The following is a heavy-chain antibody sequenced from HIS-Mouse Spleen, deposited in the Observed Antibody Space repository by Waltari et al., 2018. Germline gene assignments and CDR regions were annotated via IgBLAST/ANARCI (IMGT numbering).Heavy chain of an antibody. Sequence: QVQLQQWGAGLLKPSETLSLTCAVYGGSFSGYYWSWIRQPPGKGLEWIGEINHSGSTNYNPSLKSRVTISVDTSKNQFSLKLSSVTAADTAVYYCARKLTGTLDYWGQGTLVTVSS. V-gene: IGHV4-34*01. CDR1: GGSFSGYY. J-gene: IGHJ4*02. D-gene: IGHD1-7*01. CDR3: ARKLTGTLDY. CDR2: INHSGST.